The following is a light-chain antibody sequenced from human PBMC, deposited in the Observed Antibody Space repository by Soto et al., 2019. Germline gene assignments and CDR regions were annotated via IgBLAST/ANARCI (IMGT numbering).Light chain of an antibody. CDR3: QQYDTSPWT. CDR1: QTVDTTY. Sequence: IVVTKSQGTLSLSPGERATLSCRASQTVDTTYLAWYQQIPGQAPRLLIYGAATRATGIPDRFSGSGSGTDFTLAISRLDPEHSAEYYCQQYDTSPWTFGQGTKVEIK. V-gene: IGKV3-20*01. J-gene: IGKJ1*01. CDR2: GAA.